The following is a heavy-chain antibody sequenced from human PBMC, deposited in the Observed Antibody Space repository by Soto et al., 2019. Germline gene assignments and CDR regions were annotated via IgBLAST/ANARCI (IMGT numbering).Heavy chain of an antibody. CDR2: ISYDGSNK. V-gene: IGHV3-30*03. Sequence: PGGSLRLSCAASGFSFSSYGMHWVRQATGKGLEWVAGISYDGSNKYYVDSVKGRFTISRDNSKNTLYLEMNSLRAEDTAVYYCARAPSYYYDSSGYYGYYYYGMDVWGQGTKVTVSS. CDR1: GFSFSSYG. CDR3: ARAPSYYYDSSGYYGYYYYGMDV. D-gene: IGHD3-22*01. J-gene: IGHJ6*02.